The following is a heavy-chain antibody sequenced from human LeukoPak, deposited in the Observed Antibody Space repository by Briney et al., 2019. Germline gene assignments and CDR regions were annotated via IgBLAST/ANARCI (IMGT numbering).Heavy chain of an antibody. CDR3: ARGGPIYCSGDSCYPGDY. J-gene: IGHJ4*02. CDR1: GFTFSRYV. D-gene: IGHD2-15*01. V-gene: IGHV3-23*01. Sequence: PGGSLRLSCAASGFTFSRYVMSWVRQAPGKGLEWVSGISGSGDRTYYADSVKGRFTISRDNARNTLYLQMNSLRAEDTAVYYCARGGPIYCSGDSCYPGDYWGQGTLVTVSS. CDR2: ISGSGDRT.